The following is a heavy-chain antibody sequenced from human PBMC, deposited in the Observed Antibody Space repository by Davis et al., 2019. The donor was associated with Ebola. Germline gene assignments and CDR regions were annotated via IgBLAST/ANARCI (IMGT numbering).Heavy chain of an antibody. D-gene: IGHD6-19*01. Sequence: GGSLRLSCVASGFSFSSHWMSWVRQAPGKGLEWVANIKQDGSEKYYVDSVEGRFTISRDNAKNSLFLLMNSLRAGYPAWYHCVRVIGGWAYYLDFWGQGPLVTVSS. CDR2: IKQDGSEK. J-gene: IGHJ4*02. CDR1: GFSFSSHW. CDR3: VRVIGGWAYYLDF. V-gene: IGHV3-7*01.